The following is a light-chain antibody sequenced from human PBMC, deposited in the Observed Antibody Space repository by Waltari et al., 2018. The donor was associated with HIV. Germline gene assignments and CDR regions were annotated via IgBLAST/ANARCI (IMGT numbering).Light chain of an antibody. J-gene: IGLJ2*01. V-gene: IGLV1-44*01. CDR1: SSNIGSNT. Sequence: QSVLTQPPSASGTPGQRVTIPCSGSSSNIGSNTVNWYQQPPGTAPKLRSDSNNQRPSGVPDRFSGSKSGTSASLAISGLQSEDEADDYCAAWDDSLNGVVFGGGTKLTVL. CDR2: SNN. CDR3: AAWDDSLNGVV.